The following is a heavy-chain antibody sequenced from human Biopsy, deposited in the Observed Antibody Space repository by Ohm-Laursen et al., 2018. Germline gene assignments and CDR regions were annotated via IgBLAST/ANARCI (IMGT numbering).Heavy chain of an antibody. Sequence: PSETLSLTCTVSGDSINSSYWSWIRQAPGKGLEWIGFISNSGNTNYNPPLKSRVTISADTSKNQFSPKLGSVTVADTAVFYCARRGSGGRSFDYWGQGSLVTVSS. CDR1: GDSINSSY. V-gene: IGHV4-59*08. D-gene: IGHD2-15*01. CDR3: ARRGSGGRSFDY. J-gene: IGHJ4*02. CDR2: ISNSGNT.